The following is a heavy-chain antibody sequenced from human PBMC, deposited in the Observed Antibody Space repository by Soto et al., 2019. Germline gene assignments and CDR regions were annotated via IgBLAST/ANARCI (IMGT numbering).Heavy chain of an antibody. CDR3: ARGWGYFDSSGFPYLYAMDV. CDR1: GFTFSTYW. D-gene: IGHD3-22*01. Sequence: GGSLRLSCAASGFTFSTYWMSWVRQAPGKGLEWVANIKEDGSEKYYVDSVEGRFTISRDNAKNSLYLQMTSLRAEDTALYYCARGWGYFDSSGFPYLYAMDVWGQGATVTVSS. J-gene: IGHJ6*02. V-gene: IGHV3-7*01. CDR2: IKEDGSEK.